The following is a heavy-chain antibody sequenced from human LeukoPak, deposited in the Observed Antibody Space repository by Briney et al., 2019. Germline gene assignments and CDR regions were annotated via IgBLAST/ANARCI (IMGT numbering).Heavy chain of an antibody. V-gene: IGHV3-23*01. CDR3: GKEGGA. CDR1: GFTFSSYA. Sequence: GGSLRLSCAASGFTFSSYAMSWVRQAPGKGLEWVSAISGSGGSTYYADFLGGRFTISRDNSKDMVYLQMNSLKVEDTATYYCGKEGGAWGQGTKVTVSS. CDR2: ISGSGGST. J-gene: IGHJ5*02. D-gene: IGHD3-16*01.